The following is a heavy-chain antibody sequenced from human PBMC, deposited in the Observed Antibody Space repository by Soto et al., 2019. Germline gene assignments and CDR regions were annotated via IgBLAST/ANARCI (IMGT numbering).Heavy chain of an antibody. Sequence: GASVKVSCKAPGDTFTSYYLNWVRQAPGQGLEWVGVINPHGGSTKYAQKFQGRITMTRDTSRSTVYMELSSLRSDDTAIYYCARSSGGNFGIIIEGSNWFDPWRQGTLVTVSS. V-gene: IGHV1-46*01. CDR3: ARSSGGNFGIIIEGSNWFDP. D-gene: IGHD3-3*01. CDR2: INPHGGST. CDR1: GDTFTSYY. J-gene: IGHJ5*02.